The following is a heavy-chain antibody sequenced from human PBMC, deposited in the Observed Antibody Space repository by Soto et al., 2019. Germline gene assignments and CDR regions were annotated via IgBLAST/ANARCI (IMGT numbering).Heavy chain of an antibody. Sequence: PGGSLRLSCSASGFTFSSYAMHWVRQAPGKGLEYVSAISSNGGSTYYADSVKGRFTISRDNSKNTLYLQMCSLRAEDTAVYYCVKGRVVGSSSSRYFDYWGQGTLVTVSS. CDR1: GFTFSSYA. V-gene: IGHV3-64D*06. D-gene: IGHD6-6*01. CDR3: VKGRVVGSSSSRYFDY. CDR2: ISSNGGST. J-gene: IGHJ4*02.